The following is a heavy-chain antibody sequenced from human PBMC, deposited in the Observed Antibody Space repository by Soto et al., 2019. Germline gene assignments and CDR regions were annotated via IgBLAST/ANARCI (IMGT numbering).Heavy chain of an antibody. CDR1: GGSFSGYY. CDR2: INHSGST. D-gene: IGHD6-13*01. J-gene: IGHJ3*02. V-gene: IGHV4-34*01. Sequence: SETLSLTCAVYGGSFSGYYWSWIRQPPGQGLEGIGEINHSGSTNYNPSLTRRITISVDTSKNQFTLKLNSVTAADTAVYSGEKAIAAADDAFDIWGQGTMVTVSS. CDR3: EKAIAAADDAFDI.